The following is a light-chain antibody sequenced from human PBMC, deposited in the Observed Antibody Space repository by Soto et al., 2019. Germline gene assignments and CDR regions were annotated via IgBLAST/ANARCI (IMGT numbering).Light chain of an antibody. V-gene: IGKV3-20*01. J-gene: IGKJ1*01. CDR1: QSVPSNH. CDR3: QQYGSSTT. Sequence: EIVLTQSPGTLSSSPGDRAILSCRASQSVPSNHIAWYQQRSGEAPPPLMFGSSIRAAGVPDTFRGSGSGTDFPLNIRRLEPEFFAVYYCQQYGSSTTFGQGTKVEI. CDR2: GSS.